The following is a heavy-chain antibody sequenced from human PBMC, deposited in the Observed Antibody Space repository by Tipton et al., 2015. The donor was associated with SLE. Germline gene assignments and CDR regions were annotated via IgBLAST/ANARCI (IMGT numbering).Heavy chain of an antibody. V-gene: IGHV1-18*01. CDR1: GGTFSSYA. D-gene: IGHD3-10*01. J-gene: IGHJ6*02. CDR2: ISAYNGNT. CDR3: ARRVGEGARPSYYYGMDV. Sequence: QLVQSGAEVKKPGSSVKVSCKASGGTFSSYAISWVRQAPGQGLEWMGWISAYNGNTNYAQKLQGRVTMTTDTSTSTAYMELRSLRSDDTAVYYCARRVGEGARPSYYYGMDVWGQGTTVTVSS.